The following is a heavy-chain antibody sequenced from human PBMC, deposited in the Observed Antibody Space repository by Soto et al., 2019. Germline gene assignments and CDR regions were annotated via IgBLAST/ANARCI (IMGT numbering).Heavy chain of an antibody. CDR3: ARSVYP. V-gene: IGHV4-4*02. CDR1: GGSISSNNW. CDR2: IFQSGGT. Sequence: TLSLTCAVSGGSISSNNWWSWVRQPPGKGLEWIGEIFQSGGTHYSPSLKSRVTISVDKSKNQFSLKLTSVTAADTAVYYCARSVYPWGQGTLVTVSA. J-gene: IGHJ5*02.